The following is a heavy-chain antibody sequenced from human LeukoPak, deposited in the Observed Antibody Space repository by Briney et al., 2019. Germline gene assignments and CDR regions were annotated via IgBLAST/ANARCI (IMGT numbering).Heavy chain of an antibody. CDR2: ISYDGSNK. CDR3: ASTIPHKYYFDY. CDR1: GFTFSSYA. Sequence: PGGSLRLSCAASGFTFSSYAMHWVRQAPGKGLEWVAVISYDGSNKYYADSVKGRFTISRDNSKNTLYLQMNSLRAEDTAVYYCASTIPHKYYFDYWGQGTLVTVSS. D-gene: IGHD3-3*01. V-gene: IGHV3-30-3*01. J-gene: IGHJ4*02.